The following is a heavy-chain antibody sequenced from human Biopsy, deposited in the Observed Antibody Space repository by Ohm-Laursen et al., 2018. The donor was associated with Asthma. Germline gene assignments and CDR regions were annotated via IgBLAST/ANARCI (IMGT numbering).Heavy chain of an antibody. CDR2: IYSGDNT. V-gene: IGHV3-53*01. CDR1: GFAVSRGH. D-gene: IGHD5-24*01. Sequence: SLRLSCSASGFAVSRGHMFWVRQAPGKGLEWVSLIYSGDNTYYADSVKGRFTISRDNSKLYLQMNNLRAEDTAVYHCARISRLGYNSLDYGMDVWGQGTTVTVSS. J-gene: IGHJ6*02. CDR3: ARISRLGYNSLDYGMDV.